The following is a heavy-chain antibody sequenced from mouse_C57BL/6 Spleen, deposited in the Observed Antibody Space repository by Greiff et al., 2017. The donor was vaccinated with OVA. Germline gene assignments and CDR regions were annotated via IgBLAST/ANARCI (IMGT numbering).Heavy chain of an antibody. Sequence: EVQLQQSGPELVKPGASVKISCKASGYTFTDYYMNWVKQSHGKSLEWIGDINPNNGGTSYNQKFKGKATLTVDKSSSTAYMELRSLTSEDSAVYYCARRVGLSSFAYWGQGTLVTVSA. V-gene: IGHV1-26*01. J-gene: IGHJ3*01. CDR2: INPNNGGT. CDR1: GYTFTDYY. D-gene: IGHD6-5*01. CDR3: ARRVGLSSFAY.